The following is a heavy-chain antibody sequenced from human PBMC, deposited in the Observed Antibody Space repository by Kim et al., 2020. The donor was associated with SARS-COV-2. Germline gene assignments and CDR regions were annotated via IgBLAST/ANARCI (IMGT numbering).Heavy chain of an antibody. V-gene: IGHV3-23*01. D-gene: IGHD2-2*01. J-gene: IGHJ6*02. CDR1: GFTFSSYA. CDR3: AKGSCSSTSCRYYYYYGMDV. Sequence: GGSLRLSCAASGFTFSSYAMSWVRQAPGKGLDWVSAISGSGGSTYYADSVKGRFTISRDNSKNTLYLQMNSLRAEDTAVYYCAKGSCSSTSCRYYYYYGMDVWGQGTTVTVSS. CDR2: ISGSGGST.